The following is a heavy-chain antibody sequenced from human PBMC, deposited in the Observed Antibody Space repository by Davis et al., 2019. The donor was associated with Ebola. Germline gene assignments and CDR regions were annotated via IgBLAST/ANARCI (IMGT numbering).Heavy chain of an antibody. D-gene: IGHD6-13*01. CDR2: ISYDGSNK. V-gene: IGHV3-30-3*01. Sequence: GESLKISCAASGFTFSSYPMHWVRQAPGKGLEWVAVISYDGSNKYYADSVKGRFTISRDNSKNTLYLQMNSLRAEDTAVYYCARGWQQYDYWGQGTLVTVSS. CDR1: GFTFSSYP. CDR3: ARGWQQYDY. J-gene: IGHJ4*02.